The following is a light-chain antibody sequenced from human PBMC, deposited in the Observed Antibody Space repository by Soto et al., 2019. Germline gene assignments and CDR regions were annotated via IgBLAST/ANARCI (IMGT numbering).Light chain of an antibody. CDR1: SSNIGAGYD. CDR2: GNS. J-gene: IGLJ2*01. V-gene: IGLV1-40*01. CDR3: QSYDSSLNVVI. Sequence: QSVLTQSPSVSGAPGQRVTIPCTGSSSNIGAGYDVHWYQQLPGTAPKLLIYGNSNRPSGVPDRFSGSTSGTSASLAITGLQAEHEADYYCQSYDSSLNVVIFGGGTKVTVL.